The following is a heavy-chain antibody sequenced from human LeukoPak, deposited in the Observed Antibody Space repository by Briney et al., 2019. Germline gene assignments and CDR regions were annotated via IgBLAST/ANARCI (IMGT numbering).Heavy chain of an antibody. D-gene: IGHD4-11*01. CDR3: ARGYSNYVPFDY. J-gene: IGHJ4*02. CDR1: GYTFTGYY. Sequence: ASVKVSCKASGYTFTGYYMHWVRQAPGHGLEWMGWINPNSGGTNYAQKFQGRVTMTRDTSISTAYMELSRLRSDDTAVYYCARGYSNYVPFDYWGQGTLATVSS. V-gene: IGHV1-2*02. CDR2: INPNSGGT.